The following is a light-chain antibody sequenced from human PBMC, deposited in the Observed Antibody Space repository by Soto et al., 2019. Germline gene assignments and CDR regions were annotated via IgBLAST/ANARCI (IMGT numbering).Light chain of an antibody. V-gene: IGKV3-20*01. CDR3: RQYGNSPET. CDR2: GAS. J-gene: IGKJ1*01. CDR1: QSVSSTY. Sequence: IVLTKSPGTLCLSPREGATLCWRASQSVSSTYLAWYQQKAGQAPRLLIYGASSRATGIPDRFSGSGSGTDFTFTIGIVDPEDFAVYYWRQYGNSPETFGQGTKVDIK.